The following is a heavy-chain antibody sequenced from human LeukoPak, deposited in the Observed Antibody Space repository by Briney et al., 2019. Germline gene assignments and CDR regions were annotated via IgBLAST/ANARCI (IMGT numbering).Heavy chain of an antibody. J-gene: IGHJ6*03. V-gene: IGHV1-18*01. CDR2: ISAYNGNT. D-gene: IGHD3-9*01. CDR3: ARDGGVLRYFDWLPVGASGQYYYYYMDV. CDR1: GYTFTSYG. Sequence: WASVKVSCTASGYTFTSYGISWVRQAPGQGLEWMGWISAYNGNTNYAQKLQGRVTMTTDTSTSTAYMELRSLRSDDTAVYYCARDGGVLRYFDWLPVGASGQYYYYYMDVWGKGTTVTVSS.